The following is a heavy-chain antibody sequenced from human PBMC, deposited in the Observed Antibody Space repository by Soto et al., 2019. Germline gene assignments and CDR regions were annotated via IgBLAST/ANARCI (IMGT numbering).Heavy chain of an antibody. V-gene: IGHV4-30-4*01. CDR2: IYYSGST. CDR1: NGSISSGDYY. CDR3: ACVNYYYSAMDV. J-gene: IGHJ6*02. Sequence: QVQLQESGPGLMKPSQTLSLTCTVSNGSISSGDYYWSWIRQPPGKGLEWIGYIYYSGSTYYNPSLKSRLTLAVDTSRTQFSLKLSSVTAADPAVYYCACVNYYYSAMDVWGQGTTVTVSS.